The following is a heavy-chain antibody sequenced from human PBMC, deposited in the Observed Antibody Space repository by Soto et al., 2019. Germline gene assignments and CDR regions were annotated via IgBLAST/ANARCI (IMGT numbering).Heavy chain of an antibody. CDR1: GGSISSSSYY. J-gene: IGHJ5*02. V-gene: IGHV4-39*01. Sequence: QLQLQESGPGLVKPSETLSLTCTASGGSISSSSYYWGWIRQPPGKGLEWIGSIYYSGSTYYNPSPKSRFTISVDTSKNQFSLKLSSVTAADTAVYYCARRSNAMVRGVSNWFDPWGQGTLVTVSS. CDR3: ARRSNAMVRGVSNWFDP. CDR2: IYYSGST. D-gene: IGHD3-10*01.